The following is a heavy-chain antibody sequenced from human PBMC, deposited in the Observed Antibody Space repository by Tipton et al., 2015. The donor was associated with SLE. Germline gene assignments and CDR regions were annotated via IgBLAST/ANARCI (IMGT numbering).Heavy chain of an antibody. CDR2: INTDGTTT. D-gene: IGHD5-24*01. V-gene: IGHV3-74*01. CDR1: GFTFSSSW. J-gene: IGHJ3*01. Sequence: GSLRLSCAASGFTFSSSWMHWVRQVPGKGLVWVSRINTDGTTTNYADSVRGRFTISRDNSKSTLYLQMSSLRAEDTAVYYCAKQFVDVWGQGTMVIVSS. CDR3: AKQFVDV.